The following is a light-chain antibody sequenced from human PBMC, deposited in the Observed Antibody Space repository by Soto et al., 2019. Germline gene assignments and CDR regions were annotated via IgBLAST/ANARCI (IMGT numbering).Light chain of an antibody. Sequence: QSVLTQPPSASGTPGQGVTISCSGSSSNIGGNYVYWYQQLLGTAPKLLIYNNSQRPSGVPDRFSGSKSGTSASLAISGLRSEDEADYYCAAWDDSLSGWVFGGGTKLTVL. V-gene: IGLV1-47*02. CDR1: SSNIGGNY. CDR3: AAWDDSLSGWV. J-gene: IGLJ3*02. CDR2: NNS.